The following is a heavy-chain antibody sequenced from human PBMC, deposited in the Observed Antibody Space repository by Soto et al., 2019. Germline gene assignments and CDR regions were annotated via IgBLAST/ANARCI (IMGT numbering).Heavy chain of an antibody. CDR1: GGSISSGGYS. CDR3: ARADGDFYGEPYYFDY. Sequence: SETLSLTCAVSGGSISSGGYSWSWIRQPPGKGLEWIGYIYHSGSTYYNPSLKSRVTISVDRSKNQFSLKLSSVTAADTAVYYCARADGDFYGEPYYFDYRGQGTLVTVSS. J-gene: IGHJ4*02. V-gene: IGHV4-30-2*01. CDR2: IYHSGST. D-gene: IGHD3-10*01.